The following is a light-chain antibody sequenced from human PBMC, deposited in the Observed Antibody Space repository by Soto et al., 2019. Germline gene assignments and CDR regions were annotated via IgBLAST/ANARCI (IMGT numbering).Light chain of an antibody. J-gene: IGKJ5*01. Sequence: DIQLTQSPSFLSASVGDRVTITCRASRDISSYLAWYQQKPGKAPKLLIYVVSTLQSGVPSRFSGSGSGTEFTLTISTLQPEDFATYYCQQLNSYPITFGQGTRLEIK. V-gene: IGKV1-9*01. CDR2: VVS. CDR1: RDISSY. CDR3: QQLNSYPIT.